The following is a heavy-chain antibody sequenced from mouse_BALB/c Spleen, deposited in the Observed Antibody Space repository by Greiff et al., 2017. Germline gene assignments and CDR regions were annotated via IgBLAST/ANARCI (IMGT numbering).Heavy chain of an antibody. D-gene: IGHD2-4*01. Sequence: EVQLQESGAELVKPGASVKLSCTASGFNIKDTYMHWVKQRPEQGLEWIGRIDPANGNTKYDPKFQGKATITADTSSNTAYLQLSSLTSEDTAVYYCARWGDYDWFAYWGQGTLVTVSA. CDR2: IDPANGNT. J-gene: IGHJ3*01. CDR1: GFNIKDTY. V-gene: IGHV14-3*02. CDR3: ARWGDYDWFAY.